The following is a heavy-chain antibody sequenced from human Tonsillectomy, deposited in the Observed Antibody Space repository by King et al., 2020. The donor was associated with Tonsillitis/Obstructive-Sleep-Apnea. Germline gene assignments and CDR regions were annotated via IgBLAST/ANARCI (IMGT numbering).Heavy chain of an antibody. CDR1: GFTFNSYG. CDR2: ISNSGGST. V-gene: IGHV3-23*04. J-gene: IGHJ4*02. D-gene: IGHD4-23*01. CDR3: AKLYGGNSGSHFDY. Sequence: EVQLVESGGGLVQSGGSLRLSCAVSGFTFNSYGMSWVRQAPGKGLEWVSVISNSGGSTYYADSVKGRFTISRDNSKNPLYLQMNSLRAADTAVYYCAKLYGGNSGSHFDYWGQGTLVTVSP.